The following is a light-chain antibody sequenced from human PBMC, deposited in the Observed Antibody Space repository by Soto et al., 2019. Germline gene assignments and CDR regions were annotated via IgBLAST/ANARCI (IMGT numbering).Light chain of an antibody. Sequence: EILMTQSPATLSVSPGERATLSCRASQSVSSDLAWYQQKPGQAPRLLIYGASTRATDIPARFSGNGSGTEFTLSISSLQSEDFAVYYCQQYSVWPPVLTFGGGTKVDNK. CDR3: QQYSVWPPVLT. CDR1: QSVSSD. V-gene: IGKV3-15*01. J-gene: IGKJ4*01. CDR2: GAS.